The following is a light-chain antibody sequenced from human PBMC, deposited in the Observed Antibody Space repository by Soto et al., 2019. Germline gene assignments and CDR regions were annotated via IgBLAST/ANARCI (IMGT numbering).Light chain of an antibody. CDR1: SSNIGAGYD. CDR2: GNN. CDR3: QSYDSSLSVWV. Sequence: QSVLTQPPSVSGAQGQRVTISCTGSSSNIGAGYDVHWYHQLPGTAPKLLIYGNNNRPSGVPDRFSGSRSGTSASLAITGLQAEDEADYYCQSYDSSLSVWVFGGGTKLTVL. J-gene: IGLJ3*02. V-gene: IGLV1-40*01.